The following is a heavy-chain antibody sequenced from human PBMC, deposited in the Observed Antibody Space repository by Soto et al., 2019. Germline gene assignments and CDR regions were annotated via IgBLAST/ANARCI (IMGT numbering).Heavy chain of an antibody. Sequence: GGSLRLSCAASGFTFSSYTMNWVREAPGEALEWISWISSSGGAPYYADSVKGRFTIYRDNAQQSLYLQMNSLRVEDTAVYYCARVKFTYYYGMDVWGQGTTVTVSS. V-gene: IGHV3-48*01. CDR3: ARVKFTYYYGMDV. D-gene: IGHD3-16*01. CDR1: GFTFSSYT. J-gene: IGHJ6*02. CDR2: ISSSGGAP.